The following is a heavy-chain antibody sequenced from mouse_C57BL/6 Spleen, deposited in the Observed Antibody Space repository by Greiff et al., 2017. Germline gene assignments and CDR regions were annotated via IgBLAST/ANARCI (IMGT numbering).Heavy chain of an antibody. CDR1: GYTFTSYW. J-gene: IGHJ1*03. V-gene: IGHV1-69*01. D-gene: IGHD1-1*01. CDR3: ARATGYGSSSRYFDV. Sequence: QVQLQQSGAELVMPGASVKLSCKASGYTFTSYWMHWVKQRPGQGLEWIGEIDPSDSYTNYNQKFKGKSTLTVDKSSSTAYMQLSSLTSEDSAVYYCARATGYGSSSRYFDVWGTGTTVTVSS. CDR2: IDPSDSYT.